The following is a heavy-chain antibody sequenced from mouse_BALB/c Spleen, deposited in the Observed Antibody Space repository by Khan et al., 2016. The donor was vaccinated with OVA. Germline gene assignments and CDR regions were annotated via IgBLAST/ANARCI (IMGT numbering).Heavy chain of an antibody. CDR1: GYSITSDYA. CDR3: ARSGTISTVVVTDFDF. J-gene: IGHJ2*01. D-gene: IGHD1-1*01. V-gene: IGHV3-2*02. Sequence: EVQLQESGPGLVKPSQSLSLTCTVTGYSITSDYAWNWIRQFPGNRLEWMGYIKYSGITSYNPSLKSRISITRDTSKNQFFLQLNYVTTEDTATYYGARSGTISTVVVTDFDFWGQGTTLTVSS. CDR2: IKYSGIT.